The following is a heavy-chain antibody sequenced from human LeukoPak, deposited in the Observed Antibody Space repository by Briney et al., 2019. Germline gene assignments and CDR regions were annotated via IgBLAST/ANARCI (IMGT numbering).Heavy chain of an antibody. CDR2: INIDGSSG. D-gene: IGHD2-2*01. CDR1: GFTFRSYW. CDR3: ARNLPAADY. Sequence: GGSLRLSCAASGFTFRSYWMHWVRKAPGKGLVWVSRINIDGSSGSYADSVEGRFTISRDNAKNTVYLQMNSLRAEDTAVYYCARNLPAADYWGQGTLVTVSS. J-gene: IGHJ4*02. V-gene: IGHV3-74*01.